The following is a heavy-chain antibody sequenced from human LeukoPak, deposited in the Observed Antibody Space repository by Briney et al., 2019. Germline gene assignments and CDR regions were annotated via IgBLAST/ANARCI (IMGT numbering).Heavy chain of an antibody. CDR3: ARDEARTGYIHY. V-gene: IGHV4-4*07. D-gene: IGHD3-9*01. J-gene: IGHJ4*02. CDR1: GDSINKYY. Sequence: SETLSLTCTVSGDSINKYYWSWVRQTAGKGLEWIGRIYISGTTNYNPSLKSRVTMSLDTSKNQLSLRLTSVTAADTAVYYCARDEARTGYIHYWGQGTLITVSS. CDR2: IYISGTT.